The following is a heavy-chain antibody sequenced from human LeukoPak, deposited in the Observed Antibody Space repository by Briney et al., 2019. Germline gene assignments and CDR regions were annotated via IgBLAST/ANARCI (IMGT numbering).Heavy chain of an antibody. CDR3: AKDLSRYYYYYYGMDV. Sequence: GGSLRLSCAASGLTFRNYGMHWVRQAPGKGLEWVAVISYDGSNKYYVDSVKGRFTISRDNSKNTLYLQMNSLRAEDTAVYYCAKDLSRYYYYYYGMDVWGQGTTVTVSS. D-gene: IGHD1-1*01. CDR2: ISYDGSNK. V-gene: IGHV3-30*18. CDR1: GLTFRNYG. J-gene: IGHJ6*02.